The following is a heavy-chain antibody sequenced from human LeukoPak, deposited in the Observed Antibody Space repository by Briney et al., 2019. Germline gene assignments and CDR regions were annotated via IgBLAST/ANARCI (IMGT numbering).Heavy chain of an antibody. D-gene: IGHD3-9*01. CDR1: GGSISSYY. CDR3: ARDGESDILTGYSPY. CDR2: IYYSGST. V-gene: IGHV4-59*12. J-gene: IGHJ4*02. Sequence: PSETLSLTCTVSGGSISSYYWSWIRQPPGRGLEWIGYIYYSGSTNYNSSLKSRVTISVDTSKNQFSLKLSSVTAADTAVYYCARDGESDILTGYSPYWGQGTLVTVSS.